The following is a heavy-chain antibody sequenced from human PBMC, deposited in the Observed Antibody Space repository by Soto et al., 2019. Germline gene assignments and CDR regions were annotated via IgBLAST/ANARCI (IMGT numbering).Heavy chain of an antibody. J-gene: IGHJ6*02. V-gene: IGHV4-59*08. D-gene: IGHD3-10*01. CDR3: ARVPKGSRGHYYGMDV. CDR2: IYYSGST. CDR1: GGSISSYY. Sequence: SETLSLTCTVSGGSISSYYWSWIRQPPGKGLEWIGYIYYSGSTNYNPSLKSRVTISVDTSKNQFSLKLNSVTAADTAVYYCARVPKGSRGHYYGMDVWGQGTTVTVSS.